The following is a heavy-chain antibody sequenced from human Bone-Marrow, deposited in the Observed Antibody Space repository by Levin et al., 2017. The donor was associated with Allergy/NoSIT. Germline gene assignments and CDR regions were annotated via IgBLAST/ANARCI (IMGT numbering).Heavy chain of an antibody. J-gene: IGHJ4*02. D-gene: IGHD3-3*01. CDR1: GGTFSSSG. V-gene: IGHV1-69*06. CDR3: ARGGITLFGVVTSYFFDY. CDR2: IIPSIATP. Sequence: KISCKASGGTFSSSGMSWVRQAPGLGLEWMGGIIPSIATPNYAQEFQGRVAITADKSTSTVYMELSSLTSDDTAIYYCARGGITLFGVVTSYFFDYWGQGTLVTVSS.